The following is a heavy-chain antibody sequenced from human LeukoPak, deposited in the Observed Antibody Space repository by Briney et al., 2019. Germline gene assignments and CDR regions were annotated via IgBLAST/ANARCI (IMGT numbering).Heavy chain of an antibody. Sequence: ASVKVSCKASGYTFTAYYMHWVRQAPAQGLDWMGWINPNSGATYYAQNFQGRVTMTRDTSLSTAYMDLSRLRSDDTAVYYCARAYDTSGNLDYWGRGTLVTVSS. CDR2: INPNSGAT. J-gene: IGHJ4*02. CDR1: GYTFTAYY. V-gene: IGHV1-2*02. CDR3: ARAYDTSGNLDY. D-gene: IGHD3-22*01.